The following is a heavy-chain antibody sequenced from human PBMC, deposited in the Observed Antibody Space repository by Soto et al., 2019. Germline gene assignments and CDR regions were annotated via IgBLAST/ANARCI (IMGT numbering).Heavy chain of an antibody. J-gene: IGHJ4*02. CDR3: ARHVWGWELGVIGY. CDR1: GGSISSSSYY. V-gene: IGHV4-39*01. D-gene: IGHD1-26*01. CDR2: IYYSGST. Sequence: QLQLQESGPGLVKPSETLSLTCTVSGGSISSSSYYWGWIRQPPGKGLEWIGSIYYSGSTYYNPSLKSRVTISVDTSKNQFSLKLSSVTAADTAVYYCARHVWGWELGVIGYWGQGTLVTVSS.